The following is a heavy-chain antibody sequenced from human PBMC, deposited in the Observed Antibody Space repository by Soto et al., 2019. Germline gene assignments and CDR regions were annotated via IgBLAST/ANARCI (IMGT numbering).Heavy chain of an antibody. V-gene: IGHV1-2*02. J-gene: IGHJ4*02. D-gene: IGHD6-19*01. CDR3: ARSRYSSGWYFDY. CDR2: INPNSGGT. Sequence: ASVKVSCKASGYTFTGYYMHCVRQAPGQGLEWMGWINPNSGGTNYAQKFQGRVTMTRDTSISTAYMELSRLRSDDTAVYYCARSRYSSGWYFDYWGQGTLVTVSS. CDR1: GYTFTGYY.